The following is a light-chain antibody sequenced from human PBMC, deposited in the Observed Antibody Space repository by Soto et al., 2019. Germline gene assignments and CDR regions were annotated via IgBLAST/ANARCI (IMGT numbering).Light chain of an antibody. CDR3: QQNFSPSVT. V-gene: IGKV1-39*01. J-gene: IGKJ4*01. CDR2: GAS. Sequence: DIQMTQSPSSLSASVGDRLTIACRATQDINVYLSWYQKKPGRAPDLLIYGASNLHVGVPLRFSGSGSVTDFTLTITDLQPEDFATYYCQQNFSPSVTFGGGTTVEIK. CDR1: QDINVY.